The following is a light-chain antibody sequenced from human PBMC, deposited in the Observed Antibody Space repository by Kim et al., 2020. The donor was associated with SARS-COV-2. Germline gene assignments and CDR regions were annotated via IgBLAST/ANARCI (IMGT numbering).Light chain of an antibody. CDR2: GAS. J-gene: IGKJ4*01. Sequence: VYPGERATLSCRASQGVSSKLAWYQQKPGQAPRLLIYGASTRATGVPARFSGSGSGTEFTLTISSLQSEDFAVYYCQQYTSWPLSFGGGTKVDIK. CDR3: QQYTSWPLS. V-gene: IGKV3-15*01. CDR1: QGVSSK.